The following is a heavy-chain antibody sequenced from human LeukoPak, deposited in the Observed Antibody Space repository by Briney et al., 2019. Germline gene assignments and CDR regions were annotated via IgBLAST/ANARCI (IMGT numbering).Heavy chain of an antibody. Sequence: SETLSLTCAVYGGSFSGYYWSWIRQPPGKGLEWIGEINHSGSTDYNPSLKSRVTISVDTSKNQFSLKLSSVTAADTAVYYCATDFWSGTNIIDYWGQGTLVTVSS. CDR3: ATDFWSGTNIIDY. CDR1: GGSFSGYY. J-gene: IGHJ4*02. CDR2: INHSGST. V-gene: IGHV4-34*01. D-gene: IGHD3-3*01.